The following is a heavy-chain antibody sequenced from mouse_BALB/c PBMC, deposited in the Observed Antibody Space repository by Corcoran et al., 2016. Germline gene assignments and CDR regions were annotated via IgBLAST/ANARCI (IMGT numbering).Heavy chain of an antibody. CDR2: INTYTGEP. D-gene: IGHD3-1*01. J-gene: IGHJ2*01. CDR3: ARGSSGYDY. Sequence: QIQLVQHGPELKKPAETVKISCKASWYTFTNYGMNWVKQAPGKGLQWMVWINTYTGEPTYADDFKGRFAFSFETAASTAYLQINNLKNEDMATYFCARGSSGYDYWGQGTTLTVSS. CDR1: WYTFTNYG. V-gene: IGHV9-1*02.